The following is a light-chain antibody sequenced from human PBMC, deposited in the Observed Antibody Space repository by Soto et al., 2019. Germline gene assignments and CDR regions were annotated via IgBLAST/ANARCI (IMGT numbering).Light chain of an antibody. CDR1: QSISSW. CDR2: DAS. V-gene: IGKV1-5*01. J-gene: IGKJ2*01. Sequence: DIQMTQSPSTLSASVGDRVTITCRASQSISSWLAWYQQKPGKAPKLLIYDASSLESGVPSRFSGSGSGTEFTLTISSLQPDDFATYYCQQYNRWGYTFGQGTKLEIK. CDR3: QQYNRWGYT.